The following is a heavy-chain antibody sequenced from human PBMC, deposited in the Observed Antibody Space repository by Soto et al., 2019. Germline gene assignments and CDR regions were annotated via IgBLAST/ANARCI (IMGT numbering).Heavy chain of an antibody. J-gene: IGHJ6*02. CDR2: ISSNGGST. CDR1: GFTFSSYA. Sequence: GGSLRLSCSASGFTFSSYAMHWVRQAPGKGLEYVSAISSNGGSTYYADSVKGRFTISRDNSKNTLYLQMSSLRAEDTAVYYCVKAPSVRVVMSVVYGMDVWGQGTTVTVSS. D-gene: IGHD3-16*01. V-gene: IGHV3-64D*08. CDR3: VKAPSVRVVMSVVYGMDV.